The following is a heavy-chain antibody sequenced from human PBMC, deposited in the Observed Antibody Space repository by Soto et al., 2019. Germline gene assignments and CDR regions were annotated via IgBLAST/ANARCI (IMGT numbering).Heavy chain of an antibody. D-gene: IGHD3-16*02. Sequence: GGSLRLSCAASGLTFDDYDLHWVRQAPGKGLEWVSSISLNSGYIDYADSVRGRFTISRDNAKNSLYLQMNSLRAEDTALYFCAREISVAATPYRYFDHWGRGTLVTVSS. J-gene: IGHJ4*02. CDR1: GLTFDDYD. CDR3: AREISVAATPYRYFDH. V-gene: IGHV3-9*01. CDR2: ISLNSGYI.